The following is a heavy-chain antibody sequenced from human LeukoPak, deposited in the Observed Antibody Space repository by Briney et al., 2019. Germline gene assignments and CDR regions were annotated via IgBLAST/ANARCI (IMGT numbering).Heavy chain of an antibody. CDR1: GFTVSSNY. J-gene: IGHJ4*02. CDR3: AKGSYGYDY. Sequence: GGSLRLSCAASGFTVSSNYMSWVRQAPGKGLEWVSAISGSGGSTYYTDSVKGRFTISRDNSKNTLYLQMNSLRAEDTAVYYCAKGSYGYDYWGQGTLVTVSS. D-gene: IGHD5-18*01. CDR2: ISGSGGST. V-gene: IGHV3-23*01.